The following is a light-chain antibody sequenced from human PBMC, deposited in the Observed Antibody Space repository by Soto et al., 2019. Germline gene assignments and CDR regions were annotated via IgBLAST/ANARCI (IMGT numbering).Light chain of an antibody. Sequence: DIQLTKSLSFLSESVGDGVTITCKASQGIDNYLAWFQQRPGKAPKRLIYGASTLQSGVPSRFSGSGSGTEFTLTISSLQPEDFATYYCLQHNSYPWTFGQGTKVDIK. V-gene: IGKV1-17*03. CDR1: QGIDNY. CDR3: LQHNSYPWT. J-gene: IGKJ1*01. CDR2: GAS.